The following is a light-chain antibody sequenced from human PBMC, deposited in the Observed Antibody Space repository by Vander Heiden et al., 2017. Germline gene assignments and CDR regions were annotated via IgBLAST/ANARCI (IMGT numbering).Light chain of an antibody. CDR3: SSYTSSSTLV. CDR1: SRDVGDYNY. Sequence: QSALTQPASVSGSPGQSIPISCTGTSRDVGDYNYVSWYQQHPGKAPKLIMYDVSNRPSGVSNRCSGSKSGNTASLSISGLQAEDEADYYGSSYTSSSTLVFGGGTKLTVL. J-gene: IGLJ3*02. CDR2: DVS. V-gene: IGLV2-14*03.